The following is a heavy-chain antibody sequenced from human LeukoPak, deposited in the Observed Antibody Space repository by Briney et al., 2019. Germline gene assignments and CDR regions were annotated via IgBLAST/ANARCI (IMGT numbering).Heavy chain of an antibody. Sequence: GGSLRLSCAASGFTFDTYGMHWVRQAPGKGLEWVAVISHDGVDKYYADSVKGRFTISRDDARNSLHLQMNSLRAEDTAVYYCAIAPLSAVVLYWGQGTLVTVSS. CDR1: GFTFDTYG. CDR2: ISHDGVDK. CDR3: AIAPLSAVVLY. D-gene: IGHD2-21*01. J-gene: IGHJ4*02. V-gene: IGHV3-30*03.